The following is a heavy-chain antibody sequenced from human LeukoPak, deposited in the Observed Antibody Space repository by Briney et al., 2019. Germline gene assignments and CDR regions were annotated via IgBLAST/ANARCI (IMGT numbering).Heavy chain of an antibody. CDR3: ARCVSGYDEFDY. CDR1: GYTFTGYY. V-gene: IGHV1-2*02. Sequence: ASVKVSCKASGYTFTGYYMHWVRQAPGQGLEWMGWINPNSGGTNYAQKLQGRVTMTTDTSTSTAYMELRSLRSDDTAVYYCARCVSGYDEFDYWGQGTLVTVSS. J-gene: IGHJ4*02. D-gene: IGHD5-12*01. CDR2: INPNSGGT.